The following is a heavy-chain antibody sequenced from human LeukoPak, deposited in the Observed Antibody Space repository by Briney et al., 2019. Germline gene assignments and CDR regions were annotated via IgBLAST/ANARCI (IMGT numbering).Heavy chain of an antibody. CDR2: IDKTTYPT. D-gene: IGHD6-19*01. V-gene: IGHV3-23*05. Sequence: GESLRLSCAASEFIFSDYAMGWVRQAPGKGLEWVSTIDKTTYPTFYADSVKGRFTISRDNFKNTLYLQMNSLRTEDTAVYFCAKFEGATIPGWFNDYWGQGILVTVSS. J-gene: IGHJ4*02. CDR1: EFIFSDYA. CDR3: AKFEGATIPGWFNDY.